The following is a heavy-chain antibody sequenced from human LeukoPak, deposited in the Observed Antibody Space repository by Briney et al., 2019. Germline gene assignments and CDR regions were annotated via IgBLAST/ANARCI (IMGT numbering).Heavy chain of an antibody. CDR3: ASCGSTSCYRASEYYYGTDV. CDR1: GFTFSSYG. CDR2: IWYDGSNK. V-gene: IGHV3-33*01. D-gene: IGHD2-2*01. Sequence: QPGRSLRLSCAASGFTFSSYGMHWVRQAPGKGLEWVAVIWYDGSNKYYADSVKGRFTISRDNSKNTLYLQMNSLRAEDTAVYYCASCGSTSCYRASEYYYGTDVWGQGTTVTVSS. J-gene: IGHJ6*02.